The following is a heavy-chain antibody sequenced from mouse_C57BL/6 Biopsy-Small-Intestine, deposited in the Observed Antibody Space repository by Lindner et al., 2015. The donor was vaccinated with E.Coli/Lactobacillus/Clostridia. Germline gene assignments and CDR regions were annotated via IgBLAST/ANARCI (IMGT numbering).Heavy chain of an antibody. CDR3: ARSYYYGSSVY. V-gene: IGHV1-54*01. Sequence: VQLQESGAELVRPGTSVKVSCKASGYAFTNYLIEWVKQRPGQGLEWIGVINPGSGGTNYNEKFKGKATLTADKSSSTAYMQLSSLTSEDSAVYFCARSYYYGSSVYWGQGTTLTVSS. D-gene: IGHD1-1*01. CDR1: GYAFTNYL. J-gene: IGHJ2*01. CDR2: INPGSGGT.